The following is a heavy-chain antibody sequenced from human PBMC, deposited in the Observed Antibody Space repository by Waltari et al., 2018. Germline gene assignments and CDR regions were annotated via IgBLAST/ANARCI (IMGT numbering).Heavy chain of an antibody. J-gene: IGHJ4*02. V-gene: IGHV3-74*01. D-gene: IGHD6-13*01. CDR2: INSDGSST. Sequence: EVQLVESGGGLVKPGGSLRLSCAASGFTFSRYWMHCVRQAPGKGLVWVSRINSDGSSTSYADSVKGRFTSSIDNAKNTLYLQMNSLRAEDTAVYYCARDSSSWFASYYFDYWGQGTLVTVSS. CDR1: GFTFSRYW. CDR3: ARDSSSWFASYYFDY.